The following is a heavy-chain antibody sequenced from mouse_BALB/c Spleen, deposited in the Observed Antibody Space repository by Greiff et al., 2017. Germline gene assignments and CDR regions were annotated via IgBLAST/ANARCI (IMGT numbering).Heavy chain of an antibody. CDR1: GYTFTSYW. CDR2: MYPGAGDT. CDR3: AIRQGVRGAMDF. J-gene: IGHJ4*01. Sequence: VQLQQSGAELARPGASVKLSCKASGYTFTSYWMQWVTQRHGQGLEWIGAMYPGAGDTRYTQKFKGKATLTADKSSSTAYMQLSSFASEDSAVYYCAIRQGVRGAMDFWGQGTSVTVSS. V-gene: IGHV1-87*01. D-gene: IGHD2-14*01.